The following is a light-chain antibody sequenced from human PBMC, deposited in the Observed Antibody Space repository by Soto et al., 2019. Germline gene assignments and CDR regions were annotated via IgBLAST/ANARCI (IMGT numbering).Light chain of an antibody. CDR3: QSYDNSLSGWV. Sequence: QLVLTQPPSVSGAPGQRVTISCTGSSSNIGAGYDVHWYQQLPETAPKLLIYGNTNRPSGVPDRFSGSKSGTSASLAITGLQADDEADYYCQSYDNSLSGWVFGGGTKLTVL. V-gene: IGLV1-40*01. CDR1: SSNIGAGYD. J-gene: IGLJ3*02. CDR2: GNT.